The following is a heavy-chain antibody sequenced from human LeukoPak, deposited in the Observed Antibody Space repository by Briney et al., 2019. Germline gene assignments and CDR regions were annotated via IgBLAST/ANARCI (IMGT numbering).Heavy chain of an antibody. CDR1: GGSFSGYY. J-gene: IGHJ6*02. Sequence: PSETLSLTCAVYGGSFSGYYWSWIRQPPGKGLEWIGEINHSGSTNYNPSLKSRVTISVDTSKNQFSLKLSSVTAADTAVYYCARAQGEWLFLDYGMDVWGQGTTVTVSS. D-gene: IGHD3-3*01. V-gene: IGHV4-34*01. CDR3: ARAQGEWLFLDYGMDV. CDR2: INHSGST.